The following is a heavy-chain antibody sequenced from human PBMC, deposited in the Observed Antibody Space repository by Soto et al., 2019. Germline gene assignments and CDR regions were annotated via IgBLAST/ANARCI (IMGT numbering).Heavy chain of an antibody. D-gene: IGHD3-9*01. CDR3: ARVLRYFDWSYYYYYMDV. CDR1: GGSFSGYY. CDR2: INHSGST. V-gene: IGHV4-34*01. J-gene: IGHJ6*03. Sequence: SETLSLTCAVYGGSFSGYYWSWIRQPPGKGLEWIGEINHSGSTNYNPSLKSRVTISVDTSKNQFSLKLSSVTAADTAVYYCARVLRYFDWSYYYYYMDVWGKGTTVTVSS.